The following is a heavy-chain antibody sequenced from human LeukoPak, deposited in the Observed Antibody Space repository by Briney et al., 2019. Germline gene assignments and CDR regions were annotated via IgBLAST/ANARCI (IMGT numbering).Heavy chain of an antibody. CDR1: GFTFSSYA. D-gene: IGHD1-1*01. CDR2: ISYDGSNK. J-gene: IGHJ4*02. CDR3: ARENDGFLWQLTGFDY. V-gene: IGHV3-30-3*01. Sequence: PGGSLRLSCAASGFTFSSYAMHWVRQAPGKGLEWVAVISYDGSNKYYADSVKGRFTISRDNSKNTLYLQMNSLRAEDTAVYYCARENDGFLWQLTGFDYWGQGTLVTVSS.